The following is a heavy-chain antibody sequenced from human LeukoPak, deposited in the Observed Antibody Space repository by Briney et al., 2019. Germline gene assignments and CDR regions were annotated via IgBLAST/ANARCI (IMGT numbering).Heavy chain of an antibody. CDR1: GFTFSSYA. CDR2: ISGSGGST. Sequence: GGSLRLSCAASGFTFSSYAMSWVRQAPGKGLEWVSAISGSGGSTYYADSVKGRFTISRDNSKNTLYLQMNSLRAEDTAVYYCAKKRVAVPGYPGGDYWGQGTLVTVSS. D-gene: IGHD6-19*01. CDR3: AKKRVAVPGYPGGDY. V-gene: IGHV3-23*01. J-gene: IGHJ4*02.